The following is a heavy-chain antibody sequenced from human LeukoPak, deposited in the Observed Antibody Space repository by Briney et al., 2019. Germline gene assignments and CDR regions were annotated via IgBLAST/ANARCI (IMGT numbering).Heavy chain of an antibody. CDR3: ARGGRATVTT. Sequence: PSETLSLTCTVSGGSISSSSYYWGWIRQPPGTGLEWIGSIYYSGSTYYNPSLKSRVTISVDTSKNQFSLKLSSVTAADTAVYYCARGGRATVTTWGQGTLVTVSS. V-gene: IGHV4-39*01. D-gene: IGHD4-17*01. CDR1: GGSISSSSYY. J-gene: IGHJ5*02. CDR2: IYYSGST.